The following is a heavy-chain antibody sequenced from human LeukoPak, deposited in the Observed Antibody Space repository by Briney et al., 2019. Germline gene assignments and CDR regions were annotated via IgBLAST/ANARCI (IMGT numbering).Heavy chain of an antibody. V-gene: IGHV3-53*01. CDR2: IYSGGKT. D-gene: IGHD4-23*01. CDR3: ARGADRWNYFDY. CDR1: GFTLSSNF. Sequence: GGSLRLSCAAPGFTLSSNFLSWVRQAPGEGLEWVSVIYSGGKTYYADSVKGRFTISRDNSKNTLYLQMDSLRAEDTAVYYCARGADRWNYFDYWGQGTLVTVSS. J-gene: IGHJ4*02.